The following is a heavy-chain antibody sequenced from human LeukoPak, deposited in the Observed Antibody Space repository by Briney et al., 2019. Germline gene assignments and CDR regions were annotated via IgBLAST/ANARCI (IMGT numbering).Heavy chain of an antibody. CDR2: INLDGSEI. CDR3: ARDSTSLFDY. V-gene: IGHV3-7*01. Sequence: GGSLRLSCEASGFVFGHSWMSWVRQAPGKGLEWVANINLDGSEINYLDSLTGRLTISRDNAKDSLYLQMNSPRAEDTAVYYCARDSTSLFDYWGQGTLVTVSS. D-gene: IGHD2-2*01. CDR1: GFVFGHSW. J-gene: IGHJ4*02.